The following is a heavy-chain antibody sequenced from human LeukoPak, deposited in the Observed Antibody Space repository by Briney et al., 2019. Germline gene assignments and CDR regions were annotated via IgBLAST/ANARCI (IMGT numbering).Heavy chain of an antibody. CDR3: AKALGGYSYGGYFDY. D-gene: IGHD5-18*01. CDR2: ISDSGSST. Sequence: GGSLRLSCAASGFSLNTYAMSWVRQAPGKGLEWVSGISDSGSSTYYADSVKGRSTIYRDNSKNTLYLQMNSLRAEDTAVYYCAKALGGYSYGGYFDYWGQGTLVTVSS. J-gene: IGHJ4*02. V-gene: IGHV3-23*01. CDR1: GFSLNTYA.